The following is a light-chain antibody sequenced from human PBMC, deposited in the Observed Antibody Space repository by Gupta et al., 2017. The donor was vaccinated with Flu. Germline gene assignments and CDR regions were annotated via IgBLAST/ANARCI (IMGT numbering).Light chain of an antibody. CDR2: RVS. J-gene: IGKJ1*01. CDR1: QGFVHTDVYTY. Sequence: VPPRQPASISCSSSQGFVHTDVYTYLNWFQPRPGQSPRRLIYRVSNRDSGVSDRFSGSGSGTYFTLKISRVEAEDVGIYYCMQGTHWHWTFGQGTKVEI. V-gene: IGKV2-30*02. CDR3: MQGTHWHWT.